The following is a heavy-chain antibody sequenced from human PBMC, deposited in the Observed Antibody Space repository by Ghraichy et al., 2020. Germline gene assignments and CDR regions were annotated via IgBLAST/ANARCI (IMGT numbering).Heavy chain of an antibody. CDR3: ARGREWIQLWLAHWYFDL. CDR2: INHSGST. CDR1: GGSFSGYY. J-gene: IGHJ2*01. Sequence: SETLSLTCAVYGGSFSGYYWSWIRQPPGKGLEWIGEINHSGSTNYNPSLKSRVTISVDTSKNQFSLKLSSVTAADTAVYYCARGREWIQLWLAHWYFDLWGRGTLVTVSS. D-gene: IGHD5-18*01. V-gene: IGHV4-34*01.